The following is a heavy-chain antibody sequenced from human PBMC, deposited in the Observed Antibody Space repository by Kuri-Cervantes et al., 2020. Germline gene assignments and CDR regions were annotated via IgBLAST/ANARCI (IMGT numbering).Heavy chain of an antibody. D-gene: IGHD3-10*01. CDR1: GFTFSSYS. J-gene: IGHJ6*02. CDR2: ISSSSSTI. CDR3: ARGVKVRGVIIYYYYGMDV. Sequence: GESLKISCAASGFTFSSYSMNWVRQAPGKGLEWVSYISSSSSTIYYADSVKGRFTISRDNAKNSLYLQMNSLRDEDTAVYYCARGVKVRGVIIYYYYGMDVWGQGTTVTVS. V-gene: IGHV3-48*02.